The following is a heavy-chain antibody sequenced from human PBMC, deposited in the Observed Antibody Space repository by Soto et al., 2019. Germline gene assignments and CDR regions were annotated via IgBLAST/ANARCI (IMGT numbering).Heavy chain of an antibody. D-gene: IGHD2-2*01. J-gene: IGHJ6*02. CDR1: GFTFSSYW. Sequence: EVQLVESGGGLVQPGGSLRLSCAASGFTFSSYWMSWVRQAPGKGLEWVANIKQDGSEKYYVDSVKGRFTISRDNAQNSLYLQMNRLRAEDTAGDYCARRGDQLPFYYYYGMDVWGQGTTVTVSS. CDR3: ARRGDQLPFYYYYGMDV. CDR2: IKQDGSEK. V-gene: IGHV3-7*01.